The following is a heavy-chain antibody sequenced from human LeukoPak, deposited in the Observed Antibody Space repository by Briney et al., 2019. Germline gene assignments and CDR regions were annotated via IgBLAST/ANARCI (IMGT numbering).Heavy chain of an antibody. V-gene: IGHV3-21*01. D-gene: IGHD3-10*01. CDR1: GFRFSGYV. CDR3: AREDYSSGNPTIDH. CDR2: ISMSSSYM. J-gene: IGHJ4*02. Sequence: GGSLRLSCVASGFRFSGYVMKWVRQAPGKGLEWISTISMSSSYMYYADSVRGRFTISRDNAKNSLYLQMTSLRAEDAAVYYCAREDYSSGNPTIDHWGQGTLVTGSS.